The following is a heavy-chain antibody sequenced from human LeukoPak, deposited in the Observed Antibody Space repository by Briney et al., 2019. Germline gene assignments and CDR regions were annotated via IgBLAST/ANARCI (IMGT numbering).Heavy chain of an antibody. CDR2: IYYSGST. CDR1: GGSISSGDYY. Sequence: PSQTLSLTCTVSGGSISSGDYYWSWIRQPPGKGLEWIGYIYYSGSTYYNPSLKSRVTISVDTSKNQFSLKLSSVTAADTAVYYCARDHGGSLEGGGAFDIWGQGTMVTVSS. J-gene: IGHJ3*02. V-gene: IGHV4-30-4*01. CDR3: ARDHGGSLEGGGAFDI. D-gene: IGHD2-15*01.